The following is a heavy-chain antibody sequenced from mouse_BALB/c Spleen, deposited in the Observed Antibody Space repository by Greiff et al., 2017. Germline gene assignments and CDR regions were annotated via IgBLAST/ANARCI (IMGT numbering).Heavy chain of an antibody. Sequence: EVKVEESGGGLVKPGGSLKLSCAASGFAFSSYDMSWVRQTPEKRLEWVAYISSGGGSTYYPDTVKGRFTISRDNAKNTLYLQMSSLKSEDTAMYYGARLRYAGYWGQGTTLTVSS. J-gene: IGHJ2*01. CDR1: GFAFSSYD. D-gene: IGHD1-1*01. CDR2: ISSGGGST. V-gene: IGHV5-12-1*01. CDR3: ARLRYAGY.